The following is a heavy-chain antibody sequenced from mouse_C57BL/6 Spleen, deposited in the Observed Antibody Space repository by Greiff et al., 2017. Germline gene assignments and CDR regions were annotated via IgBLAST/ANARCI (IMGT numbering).Heavy chain of an antibody. Sequence: QVQLQQSGAELARPGASVKMSCKASGYTFTSYTMHWVKQRPGQGLEWIGFINPSSGYTKYNQKFKDKATLTADKSSSTAYMQLSSLTSEDAAVYFCARNWDEAWFADWGQGTLVTVSA. D-gene: IGHD4-1*01. CDR1: GYTFTSYT. J-gene: IGHJ3*01. CDR3: ARNWDEAWFAD. V-gene: IGHV1-4*01. CDR2: INPSSGYT.